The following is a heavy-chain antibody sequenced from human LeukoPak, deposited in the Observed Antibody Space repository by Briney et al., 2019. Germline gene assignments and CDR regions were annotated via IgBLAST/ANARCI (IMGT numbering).Heavy chain of an antibody. V-gene: IGHV3-53*01. D-gene: IGHD5-18*01. CDR3: ARGGSDTAMAHDY. CDR2: FYAGGTT. J-gene: IGHJ4*02. Sequence: PGGSLRLSCAASGFTVSDNYISWVRQAPGKGLEWVSIFYAGGTTYYADSVKGRFTMSRDSSKNTLFLQMNSLRAEDTAMYYCARGGSDTAMAHDYWGQGTLVTVSS. CDR1: GFTVSDNY.